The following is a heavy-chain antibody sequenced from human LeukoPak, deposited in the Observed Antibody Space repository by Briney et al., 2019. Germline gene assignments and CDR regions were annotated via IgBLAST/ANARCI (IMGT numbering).Heavy chain of an antibody. CDR1: GFTFSSYA. J-gene: IGHJ4*02. V-gene: IGHV3-23*01. CDR3: AKVRVGATRGSPNY. D-gene: IGHD1-26*01. CDR2: ISGGGGST. Sequence: GGSLRLSCAASGFTFSSYAMSWVRQAPGKGLEWVSAISGGGGSTYYADSVKGRFTISRDNPKNTLYLQMNSLRVEDTAVYYCAKVRVGATRGSPNYWGQGTLVTVSS.